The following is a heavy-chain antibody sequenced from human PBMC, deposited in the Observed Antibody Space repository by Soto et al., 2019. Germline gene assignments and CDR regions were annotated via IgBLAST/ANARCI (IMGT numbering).Heavy chain of an antibody. CDR2: IYFAGTT. CDR3: ARLGAYFPALDS. CDR1: NGSISPNY. D-gene: IGHD3-16*01. J-gene: IGHJ4*02. V-gene: IGHV4-59*08. Sequence: PSETLSLTCTVSNGSISPNYWSWIRQPPGKGLEWIGYIYFAGTTTYNPSLKSRVTISLDASKNRFSLRLTSVTAAGTAVYYCARLGAYFPALDSWGQGTLGTV.